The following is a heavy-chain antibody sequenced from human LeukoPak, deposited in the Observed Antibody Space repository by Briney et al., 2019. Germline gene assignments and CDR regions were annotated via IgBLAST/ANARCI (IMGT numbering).Heavy chain of an antibody. Sequence: PGGSLRLSCAASGFTFSSYGMHWVRQAPGKGLEWVAVIWYDGSNKYYADSVKGRFTISRDNSKNTLYLQMNSLRAEDTAVYYCARDPPAAPLNYWGQGTLVTVSS. CDR3: ARDPPAAPLNY. CDR2: IWYDGSNK. V-gene: IGHV3-33*01. D-gene: IGHD3-16*01. CDR1: GFTFSSYG. J-gene: IGHJ4*02.